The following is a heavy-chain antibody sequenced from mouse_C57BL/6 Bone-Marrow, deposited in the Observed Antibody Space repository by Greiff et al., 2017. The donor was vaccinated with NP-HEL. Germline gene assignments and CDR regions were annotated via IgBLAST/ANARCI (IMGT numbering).Heavy chain of an antibody. CDR3: TRSHYDGDYYAMDY. V-gene: IGHV1-15*01. Sequence: VKLMESGAELVRPGASVTLSCKASGYTFTDYEMHWVKQTPVHGLEWIGAIDPETGGTAYNQKFKGKAILTADKSSSTAYMELRSLTSEDSAVYYCTRSHYDGDYYAMDYWGQGTAVTVSS. J-gene: IGHJ4*01. CDR2: IDPETGGT. CDR1: GYTFTDYE. D-gene: IGHD2-3*01.